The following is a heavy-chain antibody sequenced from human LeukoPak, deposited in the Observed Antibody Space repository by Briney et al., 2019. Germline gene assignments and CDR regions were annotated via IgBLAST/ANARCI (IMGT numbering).Heavy chain of an antibody. Sequence: GGSLRLSCAASGSNFGNYYVSWVRQAPGKGLEWVAVISYDGSNKYYADSVKGRFTISRDNSKNTLYLQMNSLRAEDTAVYYCARDGGVVPAAMLGYYYYGMDVWGQGTTVTVSS. V-gene: IGHV3-30-3*01. CDR1: GSNFGNYY. CDR2: ISYDGSNK. D-gene: IGHD2-2*01. J-gene: IGHJ6*02. CDR3: ARDGGVVPAAMLGYYYYGMDV.